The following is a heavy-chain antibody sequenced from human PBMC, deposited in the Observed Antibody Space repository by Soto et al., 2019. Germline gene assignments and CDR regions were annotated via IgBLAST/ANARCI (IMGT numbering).Heavy chain of an antibody. CDR3: ARAGYSGGWYLYYYYGMDV. Sequence: QVQLQESGPGLVKPSETLSLTCTVSGGSISSYYWSWIRQRPGQGLELIGYIYYSGSTNYNPTLKSRVNISVDTSKNQSSLKLSSVTAADTAVYYCARAGYSGGWYLYYYYGMDVWGQGTTVTVSS. J-gene: IGHJ6*02. V-gene: IGHV4-59*01. D-gene: IGHD6-19*01. CDR2: IYYSGST. CDR1: GGSISSYY.